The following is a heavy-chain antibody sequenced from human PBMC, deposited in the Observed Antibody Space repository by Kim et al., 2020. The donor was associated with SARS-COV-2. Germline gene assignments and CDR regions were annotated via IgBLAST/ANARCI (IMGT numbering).Heavy chain of an antibody. CDR1: EYTFTKYL. D-gene: IGHD1-26*01. CDR2: INLRSGDT. Sequence: ASVKVSCKASEYTFTKYLIHWVRQAPGHGLEWMGAINLRSGDTAYAQAFQGRVTMTRDTSTSTVHMDLSSLRSEDTAVYHCAAEQRASCYFDCWGQGTLVTVSS. J-gene: IGHJ4*02. V-gene: IGHV1-46*01. CDR3: AAEQRASCYFDC.